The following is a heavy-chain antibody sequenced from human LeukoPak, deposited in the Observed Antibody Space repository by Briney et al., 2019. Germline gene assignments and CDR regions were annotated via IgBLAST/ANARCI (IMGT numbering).Heavy chain of an antibody. CDR2: ISSNGVDT. CDR3: ARRLRRNYFDY. Sequence: PGGSLRLSCAASGFTFSDYVMHWVRQAPGKGLEYVSAISSNGVDTFYVNSVKGRFTISRDNAKNSLYLQMNSLRAEDTAVYYCARRLRRNYFDYWGQGTLVTVSS. V-gene: IGHV3-64*01. D-gene: IGHD4-17*01. J-gene: IGHJ4*02. CDR1: GFTFSDYV.